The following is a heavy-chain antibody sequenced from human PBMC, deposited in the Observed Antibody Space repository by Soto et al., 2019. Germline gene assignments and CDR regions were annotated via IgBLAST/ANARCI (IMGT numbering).Heavy chain of an antibody. CDR3: AKCGRIVVVGAATN. V-gene: IGHV3-23*01. CDR2: ISGSGGST. J-gene: IGHJ4*02. D-gene: IGHD2-15*01. Sequence: EVQLLESGGGLVQPGGSLRLSCAASGFNFSSYAMSWVRQAPGKGLEWVSAISGSGGSTYYADSVKGRFTISRDNSKNTLYLQMNSLRAEDTAVYYCAKCGRIVVVGAATNWGQGTLVTVSS. CDR1: GFNFSSYA.